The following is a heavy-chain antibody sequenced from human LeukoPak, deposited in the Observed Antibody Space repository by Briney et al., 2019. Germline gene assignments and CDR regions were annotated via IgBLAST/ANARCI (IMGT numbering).Heavy chain of an antibody. CDR3: AKCPILRGFDYYFDN. V-gene: IGHV3-30*18. J-gene: IGHJ4*02. CDR2: ISLEGSLR. CDR1: GFSFSTYG. D-gene: IGHD5-12*01. Sequence: GGSLRLSCAASGFSFSTYGMHWVRQAPGKGLEWMAVISLEGSLRFYADSVKGRFTISRDNSRNTLYLQMNSLRPEDTAVYYCAKCPILRGFDYYFDNWGQGTLVTVSS.